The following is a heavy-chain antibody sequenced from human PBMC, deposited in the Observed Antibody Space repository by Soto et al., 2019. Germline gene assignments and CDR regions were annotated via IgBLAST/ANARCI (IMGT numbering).Heavy chain of an antibody. Sequence: SETLSLTCTVSGGSISSYYWSWIRQPPGKGLEWIGYIYYSGSTNYNPSLKSRVTISVDTSKNQFSLKLSSVTAADTAVYYCARHGYYDILTGYWNYYYGMDVWGQGTTVT. CDR2: IYYSGST. CDR3: ARHGYYDILTGYWNYYYGMDV. J-gene: IGHJ6*02. CDR1: GGSISSYY. V-gene: IGHV4-59*08. D-gene: IGHD3-9*01.